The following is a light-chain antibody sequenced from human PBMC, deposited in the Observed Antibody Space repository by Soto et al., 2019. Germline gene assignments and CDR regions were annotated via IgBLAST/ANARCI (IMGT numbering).Light chain of an antibody. CDR3: QSYDSSLSGFYV. J-gene: IGLJ1*01. Sequence: QLVLTQPPSVSGAPGQRVTISCTGSSSNIGAGYNVHWYQQLPGTAPKLLIYGNSNRPSGVPDRFSDSKSGTSASLAITGLQAEDEADYYCQSYDSSLSGFYVFGTGTKLTVL. V-gene: IGLV1-40*01. CDR1: SSNIGAGYN. CDR2: GNS.